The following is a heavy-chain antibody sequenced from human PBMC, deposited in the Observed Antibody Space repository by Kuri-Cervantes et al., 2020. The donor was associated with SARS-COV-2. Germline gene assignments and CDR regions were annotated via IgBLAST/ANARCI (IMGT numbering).Heavy chain of an antibody. V-gene: IGHV4-38-2*02. CDR2: IYYSGST. D-gene: IGHD3-10*01. CDR3: ARERPGNFESLWFGELFPNWFDP. CDR1: GYSIGSGYY. Sequence: SETLSLTCTVSGYSIGSGYYWGWIRQPPGKGLEWIGSIYYSGSTYYNPSLKSRVTISVDTSKNQFSLKLSSVTAADTAVYYCARERPGNFESLWFGELFPNWFDPWGQGTLVTVSS. J-gene: IGHJ5*02.